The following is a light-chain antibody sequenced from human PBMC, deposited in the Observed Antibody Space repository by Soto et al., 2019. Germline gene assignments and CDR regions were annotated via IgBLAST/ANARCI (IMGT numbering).Light chain of an antibody. V-gene: IGLV1-40*03. CDR3: QSYDNSLSGSEV. J-gene: IGLJ1*01. CDR2: GII. Sequence: QSALTQPAAVSGAPGQRVTISCTGSSSNIGAGYDVHWYQQLPGAAPKLLIFGIINRPSGVSERFSGSRSGASASLAITGLQAEDEADYFCQSYDNSLSGSEVFGTGTKLTVL. CDR1: SSNIGAGYD.